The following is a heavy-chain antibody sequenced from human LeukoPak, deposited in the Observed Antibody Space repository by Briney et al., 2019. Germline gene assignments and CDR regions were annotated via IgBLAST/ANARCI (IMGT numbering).Heavy chain of an antibody. CDR3: ARALNNHYRYYIDV. CDR1: GASISSYY. CDR2: IYHSGST. J-gene: IGHJ6*03. V-gene: IGHV4-59*01. Sequence: PSETLSLTCTVSGASISSYYWSWIRQPPGKGLEWIGYIYHSGSTKYSPALKSRVIISEDASKNQFSLKLSSVTTADTAVYFCARALNNHYRYYIDVWGKGTTVTVSS. D-gene: IGHD1/OR15-1a*01.